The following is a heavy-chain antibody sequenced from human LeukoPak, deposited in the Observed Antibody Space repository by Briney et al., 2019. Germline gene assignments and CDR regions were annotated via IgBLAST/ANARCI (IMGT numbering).Heavy chain of an antibody. J-gene: IGHJ3*01. Sequence: PGGSLRLSCVASGFTFSNYGMAWVRQGPGKGLEWVSALGGRDLTTYSADSVKGRFAISRDNSKNTLYLQMNNLRAEDTALYYCVKVWGGHPLDALDVWGQGTMATVSS. D-gene: IGHD3-3*01. CDR1: GFTFSNYG. CDR3: VKVWGGHPLDALDV. CDR2: LGGRDLTT. V-gene: IGHV3-23*01.